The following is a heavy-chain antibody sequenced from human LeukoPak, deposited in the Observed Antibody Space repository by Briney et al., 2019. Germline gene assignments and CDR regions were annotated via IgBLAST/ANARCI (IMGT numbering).Heavy chain of an antibody. Sequence: PGGSLRLSCAASGVTFSSYEMNWVRQAPGKGLEWVSYISSSGSTIYYADSVKGRFTISRDNAKNSPYLQMNSLRAEDTAVYYCAISSRWFPRDYWGQGTLVTVSS. D-gene: IGHD6-13*01. CDR2: ISSSGSTI. J-gene: IGHJ4*02. V-gene: IGHV3-48*03. CDR1: GVTFSSYE. CDR3: AISSRWFPRDY.